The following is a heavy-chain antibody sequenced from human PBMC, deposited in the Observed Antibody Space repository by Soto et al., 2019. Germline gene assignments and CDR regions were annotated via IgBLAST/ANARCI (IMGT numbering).Heavy chain of an antibody. J-gene: IGHJ5*02. CDR3: AKAAVTKSSPPYWFDP. CDR1: GFTFSSYA. Sequence: EVQLLESGGGLVQPGGSLRLSCAASGFTFSSYAMSWVRQAPGKGLEGVSAISGSGGSTYYADSVKGRFTISRDNSKNTLYMQMNSLRAEDTAVYYCAKAAVTKSSPPYWFDPWGQGTLVTVSS. V-gene: IGHV3-23*01. CDR2: ISGSGGST. D-gene: IGHD4-4*01.